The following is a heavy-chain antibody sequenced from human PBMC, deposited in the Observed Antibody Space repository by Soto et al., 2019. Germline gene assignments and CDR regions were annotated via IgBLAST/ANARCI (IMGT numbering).Heavy chain of an antibody. Sequence: LRLSCAASGFTFKDYAMSWVRQAPGKGLEWVSAISGSGASTYYADSVKSRFTISRDNPKNTLSLQMNSLRAEDTALYYCAKDQAVGALAGLDPWGQGTLVTVSS. CDR2: ISGSGAST. J-gene: IGHJ5*02. CDR1: GFTFKDYA. V-gene: IGHV3-23*01. D-gene: IGHD1-26*01. CDR3: AKDQAVGALAGLDP.